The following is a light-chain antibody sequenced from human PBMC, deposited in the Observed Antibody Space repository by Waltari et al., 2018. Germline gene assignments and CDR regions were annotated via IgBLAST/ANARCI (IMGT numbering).Light chain of an antibody. J-gene: IGLJ1*01. Sequence: QSVLTQPPSVSGAPGQRVTISCTGRSSNTGAGSDVRWSQQLPGRAPKLLISGNSNRPSGVPDRFSGSKSGTSASLAITGLQAEDEADYYCQSYDSSLSGYYVFGSGSKVTVL. CDR3: QSYDSSLSGYYV. CDR2: GNS. CDR1: SSNTGAGSD. V-gene: IGLV1-40*01.